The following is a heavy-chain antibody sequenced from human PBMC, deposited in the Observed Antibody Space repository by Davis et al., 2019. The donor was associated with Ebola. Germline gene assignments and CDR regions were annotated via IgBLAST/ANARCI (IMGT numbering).Heavy chain of an antibody. CDR1: GITFDDYA. D-gene: IGHD3-10*01. J-gene: IGHJ6*02. CDR2: ISWNSGSI. Sequence: SLKISCAASGITFDDYAMHWVRPAPGKGLEWVSGISWNSGSIGYADSVKGRFTISRDNAKNSLYLQMNSLRAEDTALYYCAKDIGVSYYYYGMDVWGQGTTVTVSS. CDR3: AKDIGVSYYYYGMDV. V-gene: IGHV3-9*01.